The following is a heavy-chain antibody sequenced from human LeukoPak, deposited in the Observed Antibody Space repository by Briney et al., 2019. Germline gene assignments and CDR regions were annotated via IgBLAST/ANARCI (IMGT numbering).Heavy chain of an antibody. CDR1: GFTFSTYW. CDR3: AKLYQPDY. D-gene: IGHD3-16*02. V-gene: IGHV3-74*01. J-gene: IGHJ4*01. CDR2: INGDGSNT. Sequence: PGGSLRLSCAASGFTFSTYWMHWVRQVPGKGLVWVSRINGDGSNTSYADSVKGRFTISRDNAKNTLNLQMNSLRAEDTAVYYCAKLYQPDYWGHGTLVTVSS.